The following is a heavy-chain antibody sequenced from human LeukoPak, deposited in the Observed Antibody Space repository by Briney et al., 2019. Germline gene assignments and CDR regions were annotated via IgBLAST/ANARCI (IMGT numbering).Heavy chain of an antibody. CDR3: ARRSRNGLDAFDI. D-gene: IGHD2-8*01. V-gene: IGHV1-2*02. Sequence: ASVKVSCKASAYTFTGYYLHWVRQAPGQGPEWMGWIDPNNGDTEYAQKFQGRVTMTRVRSISTAYMDLSRLTSDDTAVYYCARRSRNGLDAFDIWGQGTMVTVSS. CDR1: AYTFTGYY. J-gene: IGHJ3*02. CDR2: IDPNNGDT.